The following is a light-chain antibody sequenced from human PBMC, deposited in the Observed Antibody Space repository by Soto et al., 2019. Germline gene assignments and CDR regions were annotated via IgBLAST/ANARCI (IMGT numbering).Light chain of an antibody. V-gene: IGKV3-11*01. J-gene: IGKJ3*01. CDR1: QSVSSY. CDR2: DAS. CDR3: QQRPT. Sequence: IVLTXSPATLSLSXXEXXXXSCRASQSVSSYLAWYQQKPGQAPRLLIYDASNRATGIPARFSGSGSGTDFTLTISSLEPEDFAVYYCQQRPTFGPGTKVDIK.